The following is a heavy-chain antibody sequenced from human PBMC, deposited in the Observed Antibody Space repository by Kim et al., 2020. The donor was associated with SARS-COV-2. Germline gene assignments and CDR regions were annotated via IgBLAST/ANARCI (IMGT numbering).Heavy chain of an antibody. J-gene: IGHJ3*02. V-gene: IGHV3-11*03. Sequence: GGSLRLSCAASGFTFSDYYMSWIRQAPGKGLEWVSYISSSSSYTNYADSVKGRFTISRDNAKNSLYLQMNSLRAEDTAVYYCARTHDILTDEDAFDIWGQGTMVTVSS. CDR2: ISSSSSYT. D-gene: IGHD3-9*01. CDR1: GFTFSDYY. CDR3: ARTHDILTDEDAFDI.